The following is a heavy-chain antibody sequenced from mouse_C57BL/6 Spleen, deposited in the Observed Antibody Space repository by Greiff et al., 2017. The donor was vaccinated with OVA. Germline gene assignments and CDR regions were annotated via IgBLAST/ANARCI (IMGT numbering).Heavy chain of an antibody. CDR3: ARGDDGPWFAY. Sequence: LQESGAELVKPGASVKISCKASGYAFSSYWMNWVKQRPGKGLEWIGQIYPGDGDTNYNGKFKGKATLTADKSSSTAYMQLSSLTSEDSAVYFCARGDDGPWFAYWGQGTLVTVSA. CDR2: IYPGDGDT. CDR1: GYAFSSYW. V-gene: IGHV1-80*01. D-gene: IGHD2-3*01. J-gene: IGHJ3*01.